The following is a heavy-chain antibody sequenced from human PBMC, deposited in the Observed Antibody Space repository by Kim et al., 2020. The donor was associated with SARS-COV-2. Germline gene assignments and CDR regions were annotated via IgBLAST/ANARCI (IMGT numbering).Heavy chain of an antibody. CDR2: ISYDGNNK. V-gene: IGHV3-30*18. CDR1: GFTFSSYG. J-gene: IGHJ4*02. CDR3: TNEAYGSGNGDY. Sequence: GGSLRLSCAVSGFTFSSYGMHWVRQAPGKGLEWVALISYDGNNKYYADSVKGRFTISRDNSKNTVYLEMSSLRPEDTAVYYCTNEAYGSGNGDYWGQGTLVTVSS. D-gene: IGHD3-10*01.